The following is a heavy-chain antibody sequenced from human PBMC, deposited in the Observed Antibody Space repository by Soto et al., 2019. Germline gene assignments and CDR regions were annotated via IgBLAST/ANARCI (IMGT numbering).Heavy chain of an antibody. CDR3: TTDAIPTYYDFLSGYYPRYGMDG. V-gene: IGHV3-15*07. Sequence: GGSLRLSCAASGFTFSNAWMNWVRQAPGKGLEWVGRIKSKTDGGTTDYAAPVKGRFTISRDDSKNTLYLQMNSLKTEDTAVYYCTTDAIPTYYDFLSGYYPRYGMDGWGPGTTVNVSS. J-gene: IGHJ6*02. CDR2: IKSKTDGGTT. D-gene: IGHD3-3*01. CDR1: GFTFSNAW.